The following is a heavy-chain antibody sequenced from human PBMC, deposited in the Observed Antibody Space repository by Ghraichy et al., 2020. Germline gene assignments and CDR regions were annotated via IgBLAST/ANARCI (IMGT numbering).Heavy chain of an antibody. J-gene: IGHJ4*02. CDR1: GITVSTKY. CDR3: AAGDCGGDCYFDF. CDR2: IYSGGNT. D-gene: IGHD2-21*02. Sequence: GESLNISCAASGITVSTKYMHRVRQAPGKGLEWVSRIYSGGNTHYADSVRDRFIISRDSSTNTLYLQMNSLRVEDTAVYYCAAGDCGGDCYFDFWGQGTLVTVSS. V-gene: IGHV3-66*01.